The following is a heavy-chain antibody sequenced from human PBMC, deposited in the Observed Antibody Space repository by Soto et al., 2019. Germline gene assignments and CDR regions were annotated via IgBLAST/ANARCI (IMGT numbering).Heavy chain of an antibody. Sequence: KQSQTLSLTCAVNGGSFSGYYWSWIRQPPGKGLEWIGEINHSGSTNYNPSLKSRVTISVDTSKNQFSLKLSSVTAADTAVYYCASIPYYDILTGYGADYWGQGTLVTVSS. CDR1: GGSFSGYY. J-gene: IGHJ4*02. CDR3: ASIPYYDILTGYGADY. V-gene: IGHV4-34*01. CDR2: INHSGST. D-gene: IGHD3-9*01.